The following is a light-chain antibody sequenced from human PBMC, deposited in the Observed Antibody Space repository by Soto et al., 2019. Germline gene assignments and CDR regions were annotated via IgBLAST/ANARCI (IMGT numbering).Light chain of an antibody. CDR3: QHGYSTPLT. V-gene: IGKV1-39*01. CDR2: TAS. J-gene: IGKJ4*01. Sequence: DIQMTQSPSSLSASVGDRVTITCRAGQSINAFLNWYQQKPGKAPKLLIYTASTLQSGVPSRFSGSGSGTDFTLTISSLQPEDFATYFCQHGYSTPLTFGGGTKVDIK. CDR1: QSINAF.